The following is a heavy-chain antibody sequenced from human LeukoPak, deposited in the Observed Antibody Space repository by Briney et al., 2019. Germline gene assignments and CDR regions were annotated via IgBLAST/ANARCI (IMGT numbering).Heavy chain of an antibody. CDR3: ARLIVVAADLDY. J-gene: IGHJ4*02. Sequence: GGSLRLSCAASGFTFSAYAIHWVRQAPGKGLEWVAVISYDGSNKYYADSVKGRFTISRDNSKNTLYLQMNSLRAEDTAVYYCARLIVVAADLDYWGQGALVTVSS. CDR2: ISYDGSNK. D-gene: IGHD3-22*01. CDR1: GFTFSAYA. V-gene: IGHV3-30*04.